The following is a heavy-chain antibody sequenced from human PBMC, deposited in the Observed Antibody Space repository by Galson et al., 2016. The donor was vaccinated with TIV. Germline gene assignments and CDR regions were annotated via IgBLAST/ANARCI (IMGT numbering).Heavy chain of an antibody. CDR2: INTDGDAS. D-gene: IGHD3-9*01. J-gene: IGHJ4*02. CDR3: ARQGYFDWLSTLDY. Sequence: SLRLSCAASGFTFSNYWMHWVRQSPGEGLIYVSRINTDGDASDYADSVKGRFTISRDISKKTLFLQMNSLRPDDTAVYYGARQGYFDWLSTLDYWGQGTLVTVSS. CDR1: GFTFSNYW. V-gene: IGHV3-74*01.